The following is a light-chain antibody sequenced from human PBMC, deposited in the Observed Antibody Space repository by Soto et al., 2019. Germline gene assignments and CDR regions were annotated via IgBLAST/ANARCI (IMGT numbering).Light chain of an antibody. V-gene: IGLV2-11*01. CDR1: SSDVGGYNY. CDR3: CSYAGRYYV. CDR2: DVS. J-gene: IGLJ1*01. Sequence: SALTQPRSVSGSPGQSVTISCTGPSSDVGGYNYVSWYQQQPGKAPKLMIYDVSKRPSGVPDRFSGSKSGNTASLTISGLQAEYEADYYCCSYAGRYYVFGTGTKLTVL.